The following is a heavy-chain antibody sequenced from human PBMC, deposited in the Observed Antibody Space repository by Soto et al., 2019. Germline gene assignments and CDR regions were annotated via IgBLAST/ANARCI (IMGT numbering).Heavy chain of an antibody. Sequence: GGSLRLSCAASGFTFDDYAMHWVRQAPGKGLEWVSGISWNSGSIGYADSVKGRFTISRDNAKNSLYLQMNSLRAEDTALYYCAKDTQWLTPGYYFDYWGQGTLVTVSS. CDR3: AKDTQWLTPGYYFDY. V-gene: IGHV3-9*01. CDR2: ISWNSGSI. J-gene: IGHJ4*02. D-gene: IGHD6-19*01. CDR1: GFTFDDYA.